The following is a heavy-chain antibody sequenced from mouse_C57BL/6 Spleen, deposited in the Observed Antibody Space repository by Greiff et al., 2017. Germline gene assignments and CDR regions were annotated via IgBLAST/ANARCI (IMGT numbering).Heavy chain of an antibody. J-gene: IGHJ3*01. CDR1: GFSLTSYG. V-gene: IGHV2-2*01. CDR2: IWSGGST. Sequence: QVQLQQSGPGLVQPSQSLSITCTVSGFSLTSYGVHWVRQSPGKGLEWLGVIWSGGSTDYNAAFISRLSISKDNSKSQVFFKMNSLQADDTAIYYCARRGYDGYYVTFADWGQGTLVTVSA. D-gene: IGHD2-3*01. CDR3: ARRGYDGYYVTFAD.